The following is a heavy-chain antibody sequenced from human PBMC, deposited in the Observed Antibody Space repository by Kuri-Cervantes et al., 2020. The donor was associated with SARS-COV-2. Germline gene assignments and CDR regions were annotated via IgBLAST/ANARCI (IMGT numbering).Heavy chain of an antibody. Sequence: SETLSLTCTVSGGSISSSSYYWGWIRQPPGKGLEWIGEINHSGSTNYNPSLKSRVTISVDTSKNQFSLKLSSVTAADTAVYYCARDLGGGSYYHFEVYFDYWGQGTLVTVSS. J-gene: IGHJ4*02. D-gene: IGHD1-26*01. CDR1: GGSISSSSYY. V-gene: IGHV4-39*07. CDR3: ARDLGGGSYYHFEVYFDY. CDR2: INHSGST.